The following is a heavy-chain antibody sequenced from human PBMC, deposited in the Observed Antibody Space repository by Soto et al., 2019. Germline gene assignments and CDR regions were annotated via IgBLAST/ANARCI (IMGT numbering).Heavy chain of an antibody. Sequence: QLQLVQSGTEVKEPGSSVKVSCKASGGTFSTSSFVWVRQGPGQGLEWMGGIIPIFTRTNFAQKFQGRLTFSADESTRTTYMELRSLTSEDTAIYYCAGDVVRSTAGDSWGQGTLVTVSS. V-gene: IGHV1-69*01. J-gene: IGHJ4*02. D-gene: IGHD2-15*01. CDR1: GGTFSTSS. CDR2: IIPIFTRT. CDR3: AGDVVRSTAGDS.